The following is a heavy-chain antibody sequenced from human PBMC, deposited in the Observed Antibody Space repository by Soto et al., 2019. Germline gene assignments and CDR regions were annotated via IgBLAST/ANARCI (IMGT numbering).Heavy chain of an antibody. Sequence: SVKVSCKASGGTFSSYAISWVRQAPGQGLEWMGGIIPIFGTANYAQKFQGRVTITADESTSTAYMGLSSLRSEDTAVYYCARVKQQLVLGYYGMDVWGQGTTVTVSS. V-gene: IGHV1-69*13. CDR1: GGTFSSYA. D-gene: IGHD6-13*01. CDR3: ARVKQQLVLGYYGMDV. J-gene: IGHJ6*02. CDR2: IIPIFGTA.